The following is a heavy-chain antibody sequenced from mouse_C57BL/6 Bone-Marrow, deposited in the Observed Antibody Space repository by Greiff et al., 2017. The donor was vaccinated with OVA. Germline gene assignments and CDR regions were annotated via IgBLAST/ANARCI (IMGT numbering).Heavy chain of an antibody. CDR3: ARNYVRGYAMDY. CDR1: GYTFTSYW. CDR2: IYPSDSET. D-gene: IGHD1-1*01. V-gene: IGHV1-61*01. Sequence: QVQLQQPGAELVRPGSSVKLSCKASGYTFTSYWMDWVKQRPGQGLEWIGNIYPSDSETHYNQKFKDKATLTVDKSSSTAYMQLSSLTSEDSAVYGCARNYVRGYAMDYWGQGTSVTVSS. J-gene: IGHJ4*01.